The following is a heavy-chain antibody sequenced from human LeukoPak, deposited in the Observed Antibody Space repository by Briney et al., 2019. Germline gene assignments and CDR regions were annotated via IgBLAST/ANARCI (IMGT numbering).Heavy chain of an antibody. D-gene: IGHD2-21*02. V-gene: IGHV3-23*01. CDR1: GFTFSNYA. CDR2: ISGSVGST. CDR3: ARCQWPGGGACSFDF. J-gene: IGHJ2*01. Sequence: GGSLRLSCAASGFTFSNYAMSWVRQPPGKGLEWVSAISGSVGSTYYADSVKGRFAISRDNSQNTLYLQMNSLRADDTAVYYCARCQWPGGGACSFDFWGRGTLVTVSS.